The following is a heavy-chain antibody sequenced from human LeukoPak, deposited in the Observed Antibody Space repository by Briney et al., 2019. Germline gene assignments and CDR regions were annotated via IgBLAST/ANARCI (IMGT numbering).Heavy chain of an antibody. V-gene: IGHV4-4*07. CDR2: IYTSGST. CDR3: ARDCAHSSGWSALLDY. D-gene: IGHD6-19*01. CDR1: GGSISSYY. Sequence: SETLSLTCTVSGGSISSYYWSWIRQPAGKGLEWIGRIYTSGSTNYNPSLKSRVTMSVDTSKNQFSLKLSSVTAADTAVYYCARDCAHSSGWSALLDYWGQGTLVTVSS. J-gene: IGHJ4*02.